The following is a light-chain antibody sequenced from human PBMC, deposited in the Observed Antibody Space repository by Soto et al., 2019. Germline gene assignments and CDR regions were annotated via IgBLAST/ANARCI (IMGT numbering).Light chain of an antibody. V-gene: IGKV3-15*01. J-gene: IGKJ5*01. Sequence: LIHSPGTLSVSPGEGATLSCRASQSVSGNLAWYQQKPGQAPRLLIYGTSIRATGVPARFSGGGSGTEFTLTISGLQSEDFAVYYCQQYNNWPLITFGQGTRLEIK. CDR3: QQYNNWPLIT. CDR2: GTS. CDR1: QSVSGN.